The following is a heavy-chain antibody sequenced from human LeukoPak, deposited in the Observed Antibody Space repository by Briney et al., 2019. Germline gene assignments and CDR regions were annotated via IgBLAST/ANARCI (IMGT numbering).Heavy chain of an antibody. D-gene: IGHD3-22*01. J-gene: IGHJ4*02. V-gene: IGHV3-7*01. CDR3: ARSPTYYYDSSGYYDY. Sequence: QPGGSLRLSCAASGFTFSSYWMSWVRQAPGKGLEWVANIKQDGSENYYVDSVKGRFTISRDNAKNSLYLQMNSLRAEDTAVYYCARSPTYYYDSSGYYDYWGQGTLVTVSS. CDR1: GFTFSSYW. CDR2: IKQDGSEN.